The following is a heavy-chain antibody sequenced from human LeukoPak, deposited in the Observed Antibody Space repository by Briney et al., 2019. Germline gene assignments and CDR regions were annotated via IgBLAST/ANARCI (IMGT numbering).Heavy chain of an antibody. Sequence: SETLSLTCAVYGGSFSGYYWSWIRQPPGKGLEWIGEINHSGSTNYNPSLKSRVTISVDKSKNQFSLKLSSVTAADTAVYYCARGGVGQWLVRLFDYWGQGTLVTVSS. CDR2: INHSGST. D-gene: IGHD6-19*01. CDR3: ARGGVGQWLVRLFDY. CDR1: GGSFSGYY. J-gene: IGHJ4*02. V-gene: IGHV4-34*01.